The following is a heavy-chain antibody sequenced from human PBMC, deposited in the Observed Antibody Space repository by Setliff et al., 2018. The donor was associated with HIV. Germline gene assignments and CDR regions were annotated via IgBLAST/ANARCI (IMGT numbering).Heavy chain of an antibody. CDR1: GYTFINYG. CDR2: ISAYNGNT. J-gene: IGHJ4*02. D-gene: IGHD3-22*01. CDR3: ARDGYYYDGSAYSTFDY. Sequence: GASVKVSCKASGYTFINYGISWVRQAPGQGLEWMGWISAYNGNTNYAQQLQGRVTMTTDTSTSTAYMELRSLRSDDTAVYYCARDGYYYDGSAYSTFDYWGQGTLVTSPQ. V-gene: IGHV1-18*01.